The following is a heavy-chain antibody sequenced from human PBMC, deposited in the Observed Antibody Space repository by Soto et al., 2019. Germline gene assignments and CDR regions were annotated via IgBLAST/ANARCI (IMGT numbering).Heavy chain of an antibody. D-gene: IGHD5-18*01. CDR3: AMNVDTALGDDAFDI. J-gene: IGHJ3*02. V-gene: IGHV1-18*01. CDR1: GYTFTSYG. Sequence: QVQLVQCGAEVKKPGASVKVSCKASGYTFTSYGISWVRQAPGQGVEWMGWISAYNGNTNYAQKLQGRVTMTTDTSTSTAYMELRSLRSDDTAVYYCAMNVDTALGDDAFDIWGQGTMVTVSS. CDR2: ISAYNGNT.